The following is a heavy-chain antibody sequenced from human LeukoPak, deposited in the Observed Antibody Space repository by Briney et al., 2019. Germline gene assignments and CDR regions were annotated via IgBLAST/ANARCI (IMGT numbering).Heavy chain of an antibody. CDR3: ARGEYSRYMDV. CDR1: GYTFTSYG. Sequence: ASVKVSCKASGYTFTSYGISWVRQAPGQGLEWMGWINPNSGGTNYAQKFQGRVTMTRDTSISTAYMELSRLRSDDTAVYYCARGEYSRYMDVWGKGTTVTVSS. D-gene: IGHD6-6*01. J-gene: IGHJ6*03. V-gene: IGHV1-2*02. CDR2: INPNSGGT.